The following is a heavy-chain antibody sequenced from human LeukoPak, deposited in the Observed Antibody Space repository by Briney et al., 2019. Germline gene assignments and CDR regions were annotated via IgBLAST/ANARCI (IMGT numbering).Heavy chain of an antibody. V-gene: IGHV3-30*18. CDR1: GFTFSSYG. D-gene: IGHD6-13*01. J-gene: IGHJ4*02. CDR2: ISYDGSNK. Sequence: PGGSLRLSRAASGFTFSSYGMHWVRQAPGKGLEWVAVISYDGSNKYYADSVKGRFTISRDNSKNTLYLQMNSLRAEDTAVYYCAKSSSWYGRALDYWGQGTLVTVSS. CDR3: AKSSSWYGRALDY.